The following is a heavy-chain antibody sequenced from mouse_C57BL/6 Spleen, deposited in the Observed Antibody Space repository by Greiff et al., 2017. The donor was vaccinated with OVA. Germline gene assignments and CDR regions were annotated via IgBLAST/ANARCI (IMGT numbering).Heavy chain of an antibody. CDR2: IYPGSGNT. CDR3: ATALFAY. J-gene: IGHJ3*01. Sequence: QVQLQQSGAELVRPGASVKLSCKASGYTFTDYYINWVKQRPGQGLEWIARIYPGSGNTYYNEKFKGKATLTAEKSSSTAYMQLSSLTSEDSAVYFCATALFAYWGQGTLVTVSA. D-gene: IGHD3-1*01. V-gene: IGHV1-76*01. CDR1: GYTFTDYY.